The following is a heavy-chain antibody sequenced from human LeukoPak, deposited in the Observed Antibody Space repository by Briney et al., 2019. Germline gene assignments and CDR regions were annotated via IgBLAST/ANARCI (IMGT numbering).Heavy chain of an antibody. CDR1: GFTFSTYG. CDR3: AKDDAWIRFGE. Sequence: GGSLRLSCEASGFTFSTYGINWVRQAPGKGLEWVSAISGSGGSTYYADSVKGRFTISRDNSKNTLHLEVISLTAEDTAVYYCAKDDAWIRFGEWSQGTLVTVSS. CDR2: ISGSGGST. V-gene: IGHV3-23*01. D-gene: IGHD3-10*01. J-gene: IGHJ1*01.